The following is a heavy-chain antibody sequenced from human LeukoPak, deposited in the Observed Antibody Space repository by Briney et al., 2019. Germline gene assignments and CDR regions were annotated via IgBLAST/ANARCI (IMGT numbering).Heavy chain of an antibody. CDR3: AREYSSSSQYNWFDP. D-gene: IGHD6-6*01. J-gene: IGHJ5*02. CDR2: INHSGST. CDR1: GGSFSGYY. V-gene: IGHV4-34*01. Sequence: SETLSLTCAVYGGSFSGYYWSWIRQPPGKGLKWIGEINHSGSTNYNPSLKSRVTISVDTSKNQFSLKLSSVTAADTAVYYCAREYSSSSQYNWFDPWGQGTLVTVSS.